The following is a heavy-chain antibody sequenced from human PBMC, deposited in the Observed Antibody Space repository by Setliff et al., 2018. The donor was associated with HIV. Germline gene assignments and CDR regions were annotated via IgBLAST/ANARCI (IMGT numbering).Heavy chain of an antibody. CDR3: AKELGGSGIDAFDI. V-gene: IGHV3-30*02. Sequence: EGSLRLSCAACGFSFSSYGMHWVRQAPGKGLEWVAGIWYDVNNKYYEDSVKGRFTISRDNSKNTVPLQMNSLRVEDTAVYYCAKELGGSGIDAFDIWGQGTMVTVSS. CDR2: IWYDVNNK. J-gene: IGHJ3*02. CDR1: GFSFSSYG. D-gene: IGHD3-10*01.